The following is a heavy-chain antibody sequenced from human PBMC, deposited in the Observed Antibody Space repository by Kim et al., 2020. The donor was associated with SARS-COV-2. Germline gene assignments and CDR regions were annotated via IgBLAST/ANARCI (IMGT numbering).Heavy chain of an antibody. CDR2: INPSGGST. V-gene: IGHV1-46*01. Sequence: ASVKVSCKASGYTFTSYYMHWVRQAPGQGLEWMGIINPSGGSTSYAQKFQGRVTMTRDTSTSTVYMELSSLRSEDTAVYYCAREMDFWSGSHYYYYGMDVWGQGTTVTVSS. CDR1: GYTFTSYY. D-gene: IGHD3-3*01. CDR3: AREMDFWSGSHYYYYGMDV. J-gene: IGHJ6*02.